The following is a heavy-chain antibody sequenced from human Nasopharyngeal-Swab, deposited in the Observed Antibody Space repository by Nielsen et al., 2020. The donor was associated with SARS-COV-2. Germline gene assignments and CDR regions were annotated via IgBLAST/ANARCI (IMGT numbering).Heavy chain of an antibody. Sequence: GGSLRLSCAASGFTFSSYAMSWVRQAPGKGLEWVSAISGSGGSTYYADSVKGRFTISRDNSKNTLYLQMNSLRAEDTAVYYCAKDQTGVRGVHTCADYWGQGTLVTVSS. CDR3: AKDQTGVRGVHTCADY. CDR2: ISGSGGST. D-gene: IGHD3-10*01. J-gene: IGHJ4*02. V-gene: IGHV3-23*01. CDR1: GFTFSSYA.